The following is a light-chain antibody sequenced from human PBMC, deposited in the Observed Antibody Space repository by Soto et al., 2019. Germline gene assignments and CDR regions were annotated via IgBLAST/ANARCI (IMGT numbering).Light chain of an antibody. CDR3: QQYNTYPWT. J-gene: IGKJ1*01. CDR2: KAS. CDR1: QSSSSW. V-gene: IGKV1-5*03. Sequence: DIQMTQSPSTLSASVGGRVTITCRASQSSSSWLAWYQQTPGKAPKLRIYKASSLESGVPSRFSGSGSGTEFTLTISSLQPDDFTTYYCQQYNTYPWTFGQGTKVDIK.